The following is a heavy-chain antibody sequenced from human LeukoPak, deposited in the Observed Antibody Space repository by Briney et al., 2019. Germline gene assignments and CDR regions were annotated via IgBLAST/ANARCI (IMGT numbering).Heavy chain of an antibody. CDR1: GFPFSGSA. J-gene: IGHJ4*02. CDR2: IRSKANSYAT. D-gene: IGHD3-9*01. V-gene: IGHV3-73*01. Sequence: GGSLRLSCAASGFPFSGSAMHWVRQASGKGLEWVGRIRSKANSYATAYAASVKGRFTISRDDSKNTAYLQMNSLKTEDTAVYYCTRNHYDILTGYWTPPDYWGQGTLVTVSS. CDR3: TRNHYDILTGYWTPPDY.